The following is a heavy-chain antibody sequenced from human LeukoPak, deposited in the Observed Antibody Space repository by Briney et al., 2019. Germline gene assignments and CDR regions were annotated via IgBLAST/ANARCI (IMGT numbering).Heavy chain of an antibody. CDR1: GFTFNRYS. D-gene: IGHD4-17*01. Sequence: GESLRLSCVASGFTFNRYSMNWVRQAPGKGLEWVSSISTSSSYIYYADSLKGRFTISRDNARNSLYLDMDSLRVEGTAVYYCARVGATVTGSDPFDIWGQGTIVTVSS. J-gene: IGHJ3*02. V-gene: IGHV3-21*01. CDR2: ISTSSSYI. CDR3: ARVGATVTGSDPFDI.